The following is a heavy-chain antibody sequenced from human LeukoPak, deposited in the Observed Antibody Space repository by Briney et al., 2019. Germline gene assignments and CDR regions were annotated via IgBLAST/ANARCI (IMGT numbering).Heavy chain of an antibody. CDR2: IYPGDSNA. J-gene: IGHJ3*02. CDR3: TRPDDYGGKPAAFNI. D-gene: IGHD4-23*01. V-gene: IGHV5-51*01. Sequence: GGSLKISCQGSGYTFITYWSGWVGQMPGKGLEWMETIYPGDSNARDSPSFQGQVTISADKTINTAYLQWSSLKASDTAMYYCTRPDDYGGKPAAFNIWGHGTMVTVSS. CDR1: GYTFITYW.